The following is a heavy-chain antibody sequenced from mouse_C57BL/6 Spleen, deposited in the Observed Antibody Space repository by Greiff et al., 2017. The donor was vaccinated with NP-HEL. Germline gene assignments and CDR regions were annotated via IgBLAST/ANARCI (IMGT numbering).Heavy chain of an antibody. J-gene: IGHJ1*03. CDR1: GYAFSSYW. D-gene: IGHD2-4*01. CDR2: IYPGDGDT. Sequence: VKLQESGAELVKPGASVKISCKASGYAFSSYWMNWVKQRPGKGLEWIGQIYPGDGDTNYNGKFKGKATLTADKSSSTAYMQLSSLTSEDSAVYFCARSRDYDVKKGYFDVWGTGTTVTVSS. V-gene: IGHV1-80*01. CDR3: ARSRDYDVKKGYFDV.